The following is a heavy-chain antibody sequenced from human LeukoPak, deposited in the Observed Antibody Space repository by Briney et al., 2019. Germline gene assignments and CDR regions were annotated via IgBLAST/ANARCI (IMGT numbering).Heavy chain of an antibody. CDR3: ARGTTALMDV. CDR2: IRSDGSNK. D-gene: IGHD2-21*02. J-gene: IGHJ6*03. CDR1: GFSFSSYG. V-gene: IGHV3-30*02. Sequence: GGSLRLSCAGSGFSFSSYGMHWVRQAPGEGLEWMAFIRSDGSNKYYADSVKGRFTISRDNSKNTLYLQMNSLRAEDTAVYYCARGTTALMDVWGKRDTVTASS.